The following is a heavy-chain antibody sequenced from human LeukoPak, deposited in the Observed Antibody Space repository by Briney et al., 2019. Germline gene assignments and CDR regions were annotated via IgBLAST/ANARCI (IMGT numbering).Heavy chain of an antibody. V-gene: IGHV3-30-3*01. CDR3: ARDRGYCSGGSCSLTNYFDS. J-gene: IGHJ4*02. CDR2: ISYDGSNK. Sequence: ARSLRLSCAASGFTFSIYAMHWVRQAPGKGLEWVAVISYDGSNKYYADSVKGRFTISRDNSKNTLYLQMNSLGAEDTALYYCARDRGYCSGGSCSLTNYFDSWGQGTLVTVSS. CDR1: GFTFSIYA. D-gene: IGHD2-15*01.